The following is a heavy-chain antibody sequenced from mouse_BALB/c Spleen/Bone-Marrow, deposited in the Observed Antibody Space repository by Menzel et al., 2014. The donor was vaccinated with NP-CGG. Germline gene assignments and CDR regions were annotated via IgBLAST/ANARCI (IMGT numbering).Heavy chain of an antibody. CDR2: ILPGSVSA. V-gene: IGHV1-9*01. CDR1: GYTFNTYW. CDR3: PRKGAQAMDD. J-gene: IGHJ4*01. Sequence: QVQLQQSGAKLMNPGASMRLSCKATGYTFNTYWIEWIKQRPGHGLEWIGEILPGSVSANFNGGFKGKATFTADTSSNTASMQLSSVNSEDFASYSCPRKGAQAMDDWGQGTSVSVSS.